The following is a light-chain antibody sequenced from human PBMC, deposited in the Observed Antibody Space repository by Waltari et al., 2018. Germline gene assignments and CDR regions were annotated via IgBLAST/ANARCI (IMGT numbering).Light chain of an antibody. J-gene: IGLJ3*02. V-gene: IGLV1-40*01. CDR3: QSFDYLLNGSL. CDR1: NTKLGAGYD. Sequence: QSVLTQPPTVSGAPGQRVTISCTGSNTKLGAGYDLHWYQQLPGTAPKLLIYFNNNRPSGVPDRFSGSKSGTSASLAITGLQADDEADYYCQSFDYLLNGSLFGGGTKLTVL. CDR2: FNN.